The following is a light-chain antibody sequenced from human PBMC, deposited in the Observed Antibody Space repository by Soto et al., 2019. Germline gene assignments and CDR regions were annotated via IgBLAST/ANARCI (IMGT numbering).Light chain of an antibody. CDR3: SSYTSSSTVV. J-gene: IGLJ2*01. CDR2: DVS. Sequence: QSALTQPASVSGSPGQSITISCTGTSSDVGGYNFVSWYQQPPGTAPKLMIYDVSNRPSGVSNRFSGSKSGNTASLTISGLEPEDEADYYCSSYTSSSTVVFGGGTKLT. V-gene: IGLV2-14*01. CDR1: SSDVGGYNF.